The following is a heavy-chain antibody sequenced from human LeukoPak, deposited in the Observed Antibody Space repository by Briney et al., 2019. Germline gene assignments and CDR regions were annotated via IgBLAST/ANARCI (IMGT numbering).Heavy chain of an antibody. CDR2: ISSSSSYI. CDR3: ARASIRQSRGFDP. Sequence: PGGSPRLSCAASGFTFSSYSMNWVRQAPGKGLEWVSSISSSSSYIYYADSVKGRFTISRDNAKNSLYLQMNSLRAEDTAVYYCARASIRQSRGFDPWGQGTLVTVSS. J-gene: IGHJ5*02. V-gene: IGHV3-21*01. D-gene: IGHD2-2*02. CDR1: GFTFSSYS.